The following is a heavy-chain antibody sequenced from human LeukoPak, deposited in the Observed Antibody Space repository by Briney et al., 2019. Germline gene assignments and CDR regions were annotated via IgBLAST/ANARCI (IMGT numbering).Heavy chain of an antibody. D-gene: IGHD2-2*01. V-gene: IGHV3-7*01. CDR2: IKQDGSEG. CDR1: GFRFSSYW. CDR3: ARDRDSGSISWYFLFDY. J-gene: IGHJ4*02. Sequence: PGGSLRLSCEASGFRFSSYWMSWVRQAPGKGLEWVANIKQDGSEGYYVDSVKGRFAISRDSAKNSLYLQMNSLRAEDTAVYYCARDRDSGSISWYFLFDYWGQGSLVTVSS.